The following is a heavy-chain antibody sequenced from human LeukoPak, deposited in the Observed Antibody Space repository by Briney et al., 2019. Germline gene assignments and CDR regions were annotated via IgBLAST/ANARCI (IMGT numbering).Heavy chain of an antibody. J-gene: IGHJ5*02. CDR3: ARDASDSSGYYGRWFDP. Sequence: SETLSLTCTVSGGSLSSHYWNWIRQPPGKGLEWIGYIYYSGSTNYNPSLKSRVTISVDTARNQFSLKLSSVTAADTAVYYCARDASDSSGYYGRWFDPWGQGTLVTVSS. D-gene: IGHD3-22*01. V-gene: IGHV4-59*11. CDR1: GGSLSSHY. CDR2: IYYSGST.